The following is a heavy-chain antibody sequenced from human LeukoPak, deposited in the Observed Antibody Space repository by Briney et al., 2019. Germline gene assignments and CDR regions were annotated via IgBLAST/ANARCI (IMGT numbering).Heavy chain of an antibody. Sequence: SETLSLTCAVYGGSFSGYYWSWIRQPPGKGLEWIGEINHSGSTNYNPSLKSRVTISVDTSKNQFSLKLSSVTAADTAVYYCAKGAGYSSGWYDAFDIWGQGTMVTVSS. CDR1: GGSFSGYY. D-gene: IGHD6-19*01. CDR2: INHSGST. CDR3: AKGAGYSSGWYDAFDI. V-gene: IGHV4-34*01. J-gene: IGHJ3*02.